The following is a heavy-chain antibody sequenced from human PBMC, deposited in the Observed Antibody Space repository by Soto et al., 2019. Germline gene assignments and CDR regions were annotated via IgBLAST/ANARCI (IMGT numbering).Heavy chain of an antibody. D-gene: IGHD2-2*01. V-gene: IGHV1-46*01. CDR2: INPSGGST. CDR3: AIDLGYCISTSCHRYNWFDP. CDR1: GYTFTNYT. Sequence: ASVKVSCKASGYTFTNYTIHWVRQAPGQGLEWMGIINPSGGSTSYAQKFQGRVTMTRDTSTSTVYMELSSLRSEDTAVYYCAIDLGYCISTSCHRYNWFDPWGQGTLVTVCS. J-gene: IGHJ5*02.